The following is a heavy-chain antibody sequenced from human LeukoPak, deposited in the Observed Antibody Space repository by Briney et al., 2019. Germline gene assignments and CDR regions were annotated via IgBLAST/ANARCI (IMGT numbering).Heavy chain of an antibody. CDR2: INPNSGGT. V-gene: IGHV1-2*02. CDR3: ARVIVGATPHGDY. Sequence: EASVKVSCKASGYTFTGYYMHWVRQAPGQGLEWMGWINPNSGGTNYAQKFQGRVTMTRDTSISTAYMELSRLRSDDTAVYYCARVIVGATPHGDYWGQGTLVTVSS. D-gene: IGHD1-26*01. CDR1: GYTFTGYY. J-gene: IGHJ4*02.